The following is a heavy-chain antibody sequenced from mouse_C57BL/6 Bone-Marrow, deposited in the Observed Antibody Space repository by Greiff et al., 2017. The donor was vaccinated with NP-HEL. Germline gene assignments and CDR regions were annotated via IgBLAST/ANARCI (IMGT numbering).Heavy chain of an antibody. CDR1: GYSFTGYY. CDR3: ARGGDAGFAD. V-gene: IGHV1-42*01. Sequence: VQLQQSGPELVKPGASVKISCTASGYSFTGYYMNWVKQSPEKSLEWIGEINPSTGGTNYNQKLKAKATLTVDHSSSTAYMQLKRLTSEDSAVYYCARGGDAGFADWGQGTLVTVAA. J-gene: IGHJ3*01. CDR2: INPSTGGT. D-gene: IGHD3-3*01.